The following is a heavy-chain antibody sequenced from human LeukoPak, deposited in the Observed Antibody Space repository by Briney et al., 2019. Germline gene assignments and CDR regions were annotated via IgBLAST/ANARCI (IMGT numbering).Heavy chain of an antibody. CDR1: GDSISSGGYY. CDR3: ASYYDSSGYYHTQDY. D-gene: IGHD3-22*01. CDR2: IYYSGST. Sequence: SETLSLTCTVSGDSISSGGYYWGWIRQPPGKGLEWIGSIYYSGSTYYNPSLKSRVTISVDTSKNQFSLKLSSVTAADTAVYYCASYYDSSGYYHTQDYWGQGTLVTVSS. J-gene: IGHJ4*02. V-gene: IGHV4-39*07.